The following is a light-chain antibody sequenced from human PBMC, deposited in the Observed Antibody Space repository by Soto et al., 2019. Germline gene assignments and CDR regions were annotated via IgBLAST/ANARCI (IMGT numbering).Light chain of an antibody. J-gene: IGKJ1*01. CDR2: KAS. Sequence: DIQMTQSPSTLSASVGDRVTITCRASQSISSWLAWYQQKPGKAPKLLIYKASSLESGVPSRFSGSGSGTEFTLTISSLQPDDSATYYCQQSYNLWTFGQGTKVDI. CDR1: QSISSW. V-gene: IGKV1-5*03. CDR3: QQSYNLWT.